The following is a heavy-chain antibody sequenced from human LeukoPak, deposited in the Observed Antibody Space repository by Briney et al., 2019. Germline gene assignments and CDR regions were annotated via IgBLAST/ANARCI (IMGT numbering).Heavy chain of an antibody. Sequence: ASVKVSCKASGYTFTGYYMDWVRQASGEGVEWVGWINPYRGGTNYAQHFQGRVTLTRGKFISTAYTERGRLRAEGKGVEYGGREFVETVMDAFDIGGQGTMVTVSS. V-gene: IGHV1-2*02. CDR1: GYTFTGYY. D-gene: IGHD4-17*01. CDR3: GREFVETVMDAFDI. CDR2: INPYRGGT. J-gene: IGHJ3*02.